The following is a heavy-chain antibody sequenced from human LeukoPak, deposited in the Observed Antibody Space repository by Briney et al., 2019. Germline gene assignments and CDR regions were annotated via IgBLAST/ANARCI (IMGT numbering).Heavy chain of an antibody. Sequence: PSETLSLTCTVPGGSISSYYWSWIRQPAGKGLEWIGRIYTSGSTNYNPSLKSRVTMSVDTSKNQFSLKLSSVTAADTAVYYCARGGGSYTYYYYYMDVWGKGTTVTVSS. CDR1: GGSISSYY. CDR3: ARGGGSYTYYYYYMDV. V-gene: IGHV4-4*07. CDR2: IYTSGST. J-gene: IGHJ6*03. D-gene: IGHD1-26*01.